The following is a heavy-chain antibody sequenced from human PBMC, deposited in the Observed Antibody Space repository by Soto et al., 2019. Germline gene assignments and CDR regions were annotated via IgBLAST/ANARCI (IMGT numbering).Heavy chain of an antibody. CDR3: AKSYYYGSGSYYPYYYYGMDV. CDR1: GFTFSSYG. V-gene: IGHV3-30*18. D-gene: IGHD3-10*01. Sequence: PVGSLRLSCAASGFTFSSYGMHWVRQAPGKGLEWVAVISYDGSNKYYADSVKGRFTISRDNSKNTLYLQMNSLRAEDTAVYYCAKSYYYGSGSYYPYYYYGMDVWGQGTTVTVSS. J-gene: IGHJ6*02. CDR2: ISYDGSNK.